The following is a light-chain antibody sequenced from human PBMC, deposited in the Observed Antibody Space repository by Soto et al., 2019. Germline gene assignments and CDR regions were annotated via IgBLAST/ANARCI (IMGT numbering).Light chain of an antibody. CDR1: QDISNY. J-gene: IGKJ3*01. CDR3: QQYKTYPLT. CDR2: AAS. Sequence: DIQMTQSPSSLSASVGDRVTITCRASQDISNYLAWFQQKPGKAPKSLIYAASSLQRGFPSKFSGSGSGTNFYLTINSLQHEDFATYYCQQYKTYPLTFGPGTKVDI. V-gene: IGKV1-16*02.